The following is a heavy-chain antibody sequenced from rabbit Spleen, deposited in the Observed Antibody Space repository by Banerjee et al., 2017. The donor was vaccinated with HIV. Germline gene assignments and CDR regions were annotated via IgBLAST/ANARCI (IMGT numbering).Heavy chain of an antibody. V-gene: IGHV1S7*01. CDR3: VRDTWHFNL. Sequence: QLKESGGGLVQPGGSLKLSCKASGFDFSSYYMSWVRQAPGKGLEWIGYIDPIFNSAYYASWVNGRFSISRENTQNTVSLQLNSLTAADTATYFCVRDTWHFNLWGQGTLVTVS. CDR2: IDPIFNSA. J-gene: IGHJ4*01. D-gene: IGHD3-1*01. CDR1: GFDFSSYY.